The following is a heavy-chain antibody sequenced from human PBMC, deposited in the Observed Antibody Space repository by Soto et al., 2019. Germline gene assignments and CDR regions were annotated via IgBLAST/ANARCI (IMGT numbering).Heavy chain of an antibody. V-gene: IGHV4-4*02. J-gene: IGHJ4*02. CDR3: ARRLTYYYDSSGYTYYFDY. CDR2: IYHSGST. CDR1: GGSISSSNW. D-gene: IGHD3-22*01. Sequence: NPSESLSLTCAVSGGSISSSNWWSWVRQPPGKGLEWIGEIYHSGSTNYNPSLKSRVTISVDKSKNQFSLKLSSVTAADTAVYYCARRLTYYYDSSGYTYYFDYWGQGTLVTVSS.